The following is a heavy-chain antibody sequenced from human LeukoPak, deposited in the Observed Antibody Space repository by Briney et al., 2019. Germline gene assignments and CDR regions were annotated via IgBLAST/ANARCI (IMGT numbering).Heavy chain of an antibody. CDR2: ISTTSHYT. J-gene: IGHJ4*02. CDR1: GFTFSDFY. V-gene: IGHV3-11*03. D-gene: IGHD6-13*01. CDR3: ARKQQFVRGPNFDY. Sequence: KPGGSLRLSCAASGFTFSDFYRTWIRQAPGKGLEWVSYISTTSHYTNYADSVKGRFTISRDNAKNSLYLQMNSLRVEDTAVYYCARKQQFVRGPNFDYWGQGTLVTVSS.